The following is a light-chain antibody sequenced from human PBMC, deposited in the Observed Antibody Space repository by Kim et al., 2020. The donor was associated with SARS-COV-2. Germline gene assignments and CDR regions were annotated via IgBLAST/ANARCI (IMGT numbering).Light chain of an antibody. CDR3: QSYDNSLSGSYV. J-gene: IGLJ1*01. CDR2: RNS. CDR1: SSNPGAGYD. Sequence: VTISGTGSSSNPGAGYDVHWYQQLPGTAPTLLRYRNSNRPSGVPDRFSGSKSDTSASLAITGLQAEDEADYYCQSYDNSLSGSYVFGTGTKVTVL. V-gene: IGLV1-40*01.